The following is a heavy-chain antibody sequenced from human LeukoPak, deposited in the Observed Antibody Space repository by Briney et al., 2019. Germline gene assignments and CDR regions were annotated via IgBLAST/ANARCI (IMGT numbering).Heavy chain of an antibody. D-gene: IGHD2-2*01. CDR3: ARGQVPAARGYNWFDP. J-gene: IGHJ5*02. CDR1: GWSFNDYY. CDR2: INARGDT. Sequence: PETLSLTCAVYGWSFNDYYWNWIRQPPGKGLEWIGEINARGDTNYNPSLKSRVNISVDTSKKQFSLRLTSMIAADTALYYCARGQVPAARGYNWFDPWGQGTLVTVSS. V-gene: IGHV4-34*01.